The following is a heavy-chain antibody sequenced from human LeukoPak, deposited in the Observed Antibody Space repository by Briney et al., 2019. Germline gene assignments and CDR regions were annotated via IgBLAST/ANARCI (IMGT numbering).Heavy chain of an antibody. D-gene: IGHD6-6*01. J-gene: IGHJ6*02. CDR1: GFTFSSYA. Sequence: GGSLRGSCAASGFTFSSYAMSWLRQAPGKGLQWVSAISDSGGSPYYADSVKGRFTISRDNSKNTLYLQMNSLRAEDTAVYYCAKEGHIAARPGGRYYYYYGMDVWGQGTTVTVSS. CDR2: ISDSGGSP. CDR3: AKEGHIAARPGGRYYYYYGMDV. V-gene: IGHV3-23*01.